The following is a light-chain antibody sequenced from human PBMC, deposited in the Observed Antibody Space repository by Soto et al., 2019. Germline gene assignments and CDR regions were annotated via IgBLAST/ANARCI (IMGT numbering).Light chain of an antibody. CDR2: RTN. CDR1: SGSVSTKYY. Sequence: QTVVPQEPSFSVSPGGTVTLTCDLSSGSVSTKYYPSWYQQTPGQAPRTLIYRTNTRSSGVPDRFSGSILGNKAALTITGAQADDESDYYCVLYMGSVPVFGGGTKLTVL. J-gene: IGLJ2*01. CDR3: VLYMGSVPV. V-gene: IGLV8-61*01.